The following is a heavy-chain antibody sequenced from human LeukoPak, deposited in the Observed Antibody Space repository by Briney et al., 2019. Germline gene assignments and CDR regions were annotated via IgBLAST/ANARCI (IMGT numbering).Heavy chain of an antibody. D-gene: IGHD2-21*02. CDR2: ISGSGGIT. J-gene: IGHJ4*02. CDR1: GFTFSTYA. V-gene: IGHV3-23*01. CDR3: AKDDSHDPKSGDYDG. Sequence: PGGSLRLSCAASGFTFSTYAMSWVRQAPGKGLEWVSGISGSGGITYYAHSVKGRFTISRDNLKKTLDLQMNSLRVEDTALYYCAKDDSHDPKSGDYDGWGQGTLVTVSS.